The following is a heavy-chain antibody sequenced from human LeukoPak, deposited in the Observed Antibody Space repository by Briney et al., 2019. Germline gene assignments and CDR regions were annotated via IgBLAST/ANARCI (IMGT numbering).Heavy chain of an antibody. Sequence: SETLSLTCSVSGGSITNSNHYWGWIRQPPGKGLEWIGSLSSGGSTYYNPSLKSRVTISVDTSKNQFSLRLSSMTAADTAVYYCARHRYGDYNYWGQGTLVTVSS. CDR1: GGSITNSNHY. CDR3: ARHRYGDYNY. CDR2: LSSGGST. D-gene: IGHD4-17*01. J-gene: IGHJ4*02. V-gene: IGHV4-39*01.